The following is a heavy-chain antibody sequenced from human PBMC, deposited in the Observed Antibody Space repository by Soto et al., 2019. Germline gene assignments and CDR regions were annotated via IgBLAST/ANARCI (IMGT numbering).Heavy chain of an antibody. CDR2: TYHSGNP. CDR3: ARTAFGWSGYYTWANWFDP. Sequence: PSEPLSLTCDVSGDTISTGGYTWAWIRQPPGKALEWIGHTYHSGNPYYNPSLKSRVIISVDRSKNQFSLKLSSVTAADTAVYYCARTAFGWSGYYTWANWFDPWGQGTLVTVS. J-gene: IGHJ5*02. CDR1: GDTISTGGYT. D-gene: IGHD3-3*01. V-gene: IGHV4-30-2*01.